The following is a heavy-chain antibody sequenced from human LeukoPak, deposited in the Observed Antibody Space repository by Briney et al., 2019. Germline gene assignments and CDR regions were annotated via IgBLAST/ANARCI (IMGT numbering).Heavy chain of an antibody. V-gene: IGHV3-53*01. Sequence: GGSLRFSCAASGFTVSSNYMSWVRQAPGKGLEWVSVIYSGGSTYYADSVKGRFTISRDNSKNTLYLQMNSLRAEDTAVYYCASQPGIAAAGTDYWGQGTLVTVSS. CDR1: GFTVSSNY. J-gene: IGHJ4*02. CDR3: ASQPGIAAAGTDY. D-gene: IGHD6-13*01. CDR2: IYSGGST.